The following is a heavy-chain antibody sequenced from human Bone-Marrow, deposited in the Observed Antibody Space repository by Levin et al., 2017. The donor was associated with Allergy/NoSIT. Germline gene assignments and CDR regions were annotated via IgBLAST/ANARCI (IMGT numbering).Heavy chain of an antibody. Sequence: VVSVKVSCKASGYTFTDYYMNWVRQAPGQGLEWMGWINPNSGGTNYAQKFQGRVTMTRDTSISTAYMELSGLRSDDTAVYYCARDPDYYDRAFDTWGQGTMVTVSS. J-gene: IGHJ3*02. CDR3: ARDPDYYDRAFDT. CDR2: INPNSGGT. CDR1: GYTFTDYY. D-gene: IGHD3-22*01. V-gene: IGHV1-2*02.